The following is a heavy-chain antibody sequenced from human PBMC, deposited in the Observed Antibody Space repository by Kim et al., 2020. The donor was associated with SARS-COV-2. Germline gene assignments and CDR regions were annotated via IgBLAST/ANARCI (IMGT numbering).Heavy chain of an antibody. CDR2: GGT. Sequence: GGTNDAPKFRGRVVMTRDTANNTAYLELSSLESDDTAVYYCAREAQSFDYWGQGSLVTVSS. J-gene: IGHJ4*02. V-gene: IGHV1-2*02. CDR3: AREAQSFDY.